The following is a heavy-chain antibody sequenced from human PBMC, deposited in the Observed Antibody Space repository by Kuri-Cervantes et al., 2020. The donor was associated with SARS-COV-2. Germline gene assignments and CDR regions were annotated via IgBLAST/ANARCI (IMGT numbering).Heavy chain of an antibody. Sequence: GGSLRLSCAASGFTFSTYWMHWVRQAPGKGLVWVSRIYSDASTTTYADSVKGRFTISRDNAKNTLYLQMNSLRAEDTAVYYCASGPSGYLQHWGQGTLVTVSS. V-gene: IGHV3-74*01. D-gene: IGHD3-10*01. CDR3: ASGPSGYLQH. CDR1: GFTFSTYW. CDR2: IYSDASTT. J-gene: IGHJ1*01.